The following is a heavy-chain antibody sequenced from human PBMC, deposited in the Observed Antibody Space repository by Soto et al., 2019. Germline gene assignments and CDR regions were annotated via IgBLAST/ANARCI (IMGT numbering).Heavy chain of an antibody. J-gene: IGHJ4*01. CDR1: GFTFSTYW. CDR2: IKQDGSER. D-gene: IGHD6-19*01. V-gene: IGHV3-7*01. CDR3: ARFAYVNGWIFDC. Sequence: PGGSLRLSCSASGFTFSTYWMSWVSQHPGKGLEWVANIKQDGSERYYVDSVKGRSTLSRDNAKKSLHLQMYSMRAEDTAMYFCARFAYVNGWIFDCWGQGPLVTVSS.